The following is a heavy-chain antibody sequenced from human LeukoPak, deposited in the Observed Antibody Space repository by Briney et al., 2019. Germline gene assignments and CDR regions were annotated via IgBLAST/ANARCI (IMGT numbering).Heavy chain of an antibody. V-gene: IGHV3-23*01. CDR3: ANREGGYTYDPFDY. J-gene: IGHJ4*02. D-gene: IGHD5-18*01. CDR1: GFTFSTYA. CDR2: ISGSSDTT. Sequence: GGSLRLSCAASGFTFSTYAMSWIRQAPGRGLEWVSAISGSSDTTYYADSVKGRFTISRDNSKNTLYLQMNSLRAEDTAVYYCANREGGYTYDPFDYWGQGTLVTVSS.